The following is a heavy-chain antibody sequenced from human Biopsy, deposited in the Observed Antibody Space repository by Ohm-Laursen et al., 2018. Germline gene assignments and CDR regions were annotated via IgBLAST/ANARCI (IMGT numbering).Heavy chain of an antibody. CDR3: ARRGSGGRSFDY. CDR2: IYYRGNT. D-gene: IGHD2-15*01. J-gene: IGHJ4*02. Sequence: TLSLTCTVSGGSISSNYYYWGWIRQPPGKGLEWIGSIYYRGNTNYNPSLKSRVTISVDTSKNQFSLKLNSVTVADTAVFYCARRGSGGRSFDYWGQGSLVTVSS. CDR1: GGSISSNYYY. V-gene: IGHV4-39*07.